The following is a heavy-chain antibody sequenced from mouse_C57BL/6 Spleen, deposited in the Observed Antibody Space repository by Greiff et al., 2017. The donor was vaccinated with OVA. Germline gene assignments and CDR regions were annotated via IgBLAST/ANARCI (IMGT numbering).Heavy chain of an antibody. D-gene: IGHD1-3*01. J-gene: IGHJ2*01. Sequence: EVQLVESGGDLVKPGGSLKLSCAASGFTFSSYGMSWVRQTPDKRLEWVATISSGGSYTYYPDSVKGRFTISRDNAKNTLYLQMSSLKSEDTAMYYCARSSSSDGDYWGQGTTRTVSS. V-gene: IGHV5-6*01. CDR2: ISSGGSYT. CDR3: ARSSSSDGDY. CDR1: GFTFSSYG.